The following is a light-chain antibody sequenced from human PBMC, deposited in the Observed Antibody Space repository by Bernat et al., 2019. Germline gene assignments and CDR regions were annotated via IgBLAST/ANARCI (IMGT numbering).Light chain of an antibody. CDR2: GNK. J-gene: IGLJ3*02. Sequence: QSVLTQPPSVSGAPGQRVTISCTGSSSNIGAPYDVHWYQQLPGTAPKLLIYGNKNRPSGVPDRFSGSKSGSSAYLAITGLQAEDEADYYCHSYESNLSGRVFGGGTKLTVL. V-gene: IGLV1-40*01. CDR1: SSNIGAPYD. CDR3: HSYESNLSGRV.